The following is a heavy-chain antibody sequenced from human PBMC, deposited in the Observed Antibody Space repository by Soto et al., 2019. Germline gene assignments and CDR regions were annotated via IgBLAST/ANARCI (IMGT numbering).Heavy chain of an antibody. J-gene: IGHJ6*02. V-gene: IGHV4-34*01. Sequence: LGTLSLTCAVYCGAFSGYYWRWIRQPPGKGGEWFGEINHSGSTNYNPSLKSRVTISVDTSKNQFSLKLSSVTAADTAVYYCARELYGSGSYSIYYYYYGMDVWGQGTTVTVSS. D-gene: IGHD3-10*01. CDR3: ARELYGSGSYSIYYYYYGMDV. CDR2: INHSGST. CDR1: CGAFSGYY.